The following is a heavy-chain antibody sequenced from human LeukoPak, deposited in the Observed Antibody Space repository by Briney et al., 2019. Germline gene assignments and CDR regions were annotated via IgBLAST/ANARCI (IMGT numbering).Heavy chain of an antibody. CDR3: VREAPATATDY. J-gene: IGHJ4*02. Sequence: GGSLRLSCAASGFTVSSNYMSWVRQAPGKGLEWVSVIYSGGSTYYADSVKGRFTISRDNSKNTLYLQMNSLRAEDTAVYYCVREAPATATDYWGQGTLVTVSS. CDR1: GFTVSSNY. V-gene: IGHV3-66*01. CDR2: IYSGGST.